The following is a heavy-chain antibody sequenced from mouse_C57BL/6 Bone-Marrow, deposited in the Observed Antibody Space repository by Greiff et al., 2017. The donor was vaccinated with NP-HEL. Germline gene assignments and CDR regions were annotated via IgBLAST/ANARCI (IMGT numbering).Heavy chain of an antibody. Sequence: EVQLQQSGPELVKPGASVKISCKASGYTFTDYYMNWVKQSHGKSLEWIGVINPYNGGTSYNQKFKGKATLTVDKSSSTAYMELNSLTSEDSAVYYCAREVLYGSSPNWGQGTTLTVSS. CDR1: GYTFTDYY. J-gene: IGHJ2*01. CDR2: INPYNGGT. V-gene: IGHV1-19*01. D-gene: IGHD1-1*01. CDR3: AREVLYGSSPN.